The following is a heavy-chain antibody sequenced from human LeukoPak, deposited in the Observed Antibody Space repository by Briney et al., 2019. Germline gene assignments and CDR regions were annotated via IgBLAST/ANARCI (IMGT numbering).Heavy chain of an antibody. D-gene: IGHD2-2*01. V-gene: IGHV1-69*05. J-gene: IGHJ5*02. CDR1: GGTFSSYA. CDR2: IITIFGTA. CDR3: ARAHHCSSTSCSQGAFDP. Sequence: ASVKVSCKASGGTFSSYAISWVRQAPGQGLEWMGGIITIFGTANYAQKFQGRVTITTDESTSTAYMELSSLRSEDTAVYYCARAHHCSSTSCSQGAFDPWGQGTLVTVSS.